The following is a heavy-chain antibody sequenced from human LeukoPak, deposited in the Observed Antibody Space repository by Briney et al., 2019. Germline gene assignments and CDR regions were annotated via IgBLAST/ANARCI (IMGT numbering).Heavy chain of an antibody. J-gene: IGHJ4*02. V-gene: IGHV3-33*01. Sequence: PGRSLRLSCAASGLTFSSYGMHWVRQAPGKGLEWVAVIWYDGSNKYYADSVKGRFTISRDNSKNTLYLQMNSLRAEDTAVYYCARDLAARPFDYWGQGTLVTVSS. CDR3: ARDLAARPFDY. CDR1: GLTFSSYG. CDR2: IWYDGSNK. D-gene: IGHD6-6*01.